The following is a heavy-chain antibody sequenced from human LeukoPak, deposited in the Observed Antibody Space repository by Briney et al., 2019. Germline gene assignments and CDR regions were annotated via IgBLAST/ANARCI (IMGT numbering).Heavy chain of an antibody. CDR3: VRWGAEINSFDY. Sequence: PSQTLSLTCTVSGGSISSGGFYWGWIRQSPGKGLEWIGYIYHAGSTYYNPSLKSRVTISVDRPENQFSLRLNSVTAADTAVYARVRWGAEINSFDYWGQGTLVTVSS. V-gene: IGHV4-30-2*06. CDR2: IYHAGST. CDR1: GGSISSGGFY. J-gene: IGHJ4*02. D-gene: IGHD1-26*01.